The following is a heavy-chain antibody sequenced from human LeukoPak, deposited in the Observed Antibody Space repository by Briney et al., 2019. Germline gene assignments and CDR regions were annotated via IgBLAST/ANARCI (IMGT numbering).Heavy chain of an antibody. Sequence: SETLSLTCTVSGVSISSGSYYWSWIRQPAGKGLEWIGRIYITGNTNYNPSLKSRVTISVDTSKNQFSLKLSSVTAADTAVYYCARDKPGYCSGGSCYSVWFDPWGQGTLVTVSS. J-gene: IGHJ5*02. CDR1: GVSISSGSYY. V-gene: IGHV4-61*02. CDR3: ARDKPGYCSGGSCYSVWFDP. CDR2: IYITGNT. D-gene: IGHD2-15*01.